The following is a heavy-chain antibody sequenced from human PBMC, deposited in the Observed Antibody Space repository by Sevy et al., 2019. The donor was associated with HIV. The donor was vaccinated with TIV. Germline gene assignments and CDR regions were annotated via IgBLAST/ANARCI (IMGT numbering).Heavy chain of an antibody. CDR1: GFTFSAHA. Sequence: GGSLRLSCAASGFTFSAHAISWVRQAPGKGLEWVANIKEDGSEKYYVDSVKGRFTISRDNAKNTLFLQMNSLRAEDTAECYCAKDVYWGQGTLVTVSS. CDR3: AKDVY. J-gene: IGHJ4*02. CDR2: IKEDGSEK. V-gene: IGHV3-7*03.